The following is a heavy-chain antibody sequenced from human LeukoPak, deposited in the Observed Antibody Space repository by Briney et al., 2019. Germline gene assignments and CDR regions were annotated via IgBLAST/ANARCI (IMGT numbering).Heavy chain of an antibody. J-gene: IGHJ4*02. CDR1: GFTFSNYW. CDR2: IKQDGSEK. D-gene: IGHD1-1*01. Sequence: GGSLRLSCAASGFTFSNYWMSWVRQAPGRGLEWVAHIKQDGSEKNYVGSVKGRFTISRDNAKDSLYLQMNSLRVEDTAVYYCARVTGRTGDYWGQGALVTVSS. V-gene: IGHV3-7*05. CDR3: ARVTGRTGDY.